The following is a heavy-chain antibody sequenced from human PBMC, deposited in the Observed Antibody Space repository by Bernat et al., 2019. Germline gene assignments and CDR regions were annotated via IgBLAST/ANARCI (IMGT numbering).Heavy chain of an antibody. CDR1: GGSISSSNYY. CDR3: ARQVVGANPKINDY. V-gene: IGHV4-39*01. CDR2: THYTGNT. D-gene: IGHD1-26*01. Sequence: QLQLQESGPGLVKPSETLSLTCTVSGGSISSSNYYWGWIRQPPGKGLEWIVSTHYTGNTYYNPSLKSRVTISVDTSKNQFSLKLSSVSAADTAVYYCARQVVGANPKINDYWGQGTLVTVSS. J-gene: IGHJ4*02.